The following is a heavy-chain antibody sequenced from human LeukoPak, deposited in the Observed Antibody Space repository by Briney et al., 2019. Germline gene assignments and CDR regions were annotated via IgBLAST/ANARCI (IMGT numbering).Heavy chain of an antibody. Sequence: SETLSLTCTVSGGSVRSYHWSWIRQFPGEGLEWIAYIHNSGGTRYNPSLQSRVTISVDTSKNQFSLKLRSVTAADTAVYYCVRDWEGFNFDIWGQGTMVTVSS. J-gene: IGHJ3*02. CDR1: GGSVRSYH. CDR3: VRDWEGFNFDI. D-gene: IGHD1-26*01. CDR2: IHNSGGT. V-gene: IGHV4-59*02.